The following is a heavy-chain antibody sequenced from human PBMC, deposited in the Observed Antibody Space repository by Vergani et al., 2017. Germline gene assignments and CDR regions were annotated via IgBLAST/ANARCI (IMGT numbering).Heavy chain of an antibody. V-gene: IGHV4-61*02. Sequence: QVHLQESGPGLVKPSQTLSLTCTVSDCSFSTGGQSCTCLRQSAEKVLELIGRIYTSGATNYNPSLRSRAIISVDASKKKFFLKLTSVTAADTAVYYCARDGGEYDKDALDVWGQGTKVTVTS. D-gene: IGHD2-21*01. CDR1: DCSFSTGGQS. J-gene: IGHJ3*01. CDR2: IYTSGAT. CDR3: ARDGGEYDKDALDV.